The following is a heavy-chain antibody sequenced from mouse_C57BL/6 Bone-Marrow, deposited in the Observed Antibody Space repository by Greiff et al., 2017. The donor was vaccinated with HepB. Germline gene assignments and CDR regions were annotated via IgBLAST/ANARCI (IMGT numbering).Heavy chain of an antibody. D-gene: IGHD1-1*01. V-gene: IGHV5-12*01. J-gene: IGHJ3*01. CDR1: GFTFSDYY. CDR2: ISNGGGST. Sequence: EVQVVESGGGLVQPGGSLKLSCAASGFTFSDYYMYWVRQTPEKRLEWVAYISNGGGSTYYPDTVKGRFTISRDNAKNTLYLQMSRLKSEDTAMYYCASPSYYGSSGFAYWGQGTLVTVSA. CDR3: ASPSYYGSSGFAY.